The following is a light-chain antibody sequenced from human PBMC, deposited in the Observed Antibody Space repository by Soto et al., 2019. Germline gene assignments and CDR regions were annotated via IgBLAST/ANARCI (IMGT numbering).Light chain of an antibody. J-gene: IGKJ1*01. CDR1: QSVSTN. CDR3: QQYKNWPRT. CDR2: DAS. V-gene: IGKV3-15*01. Sequence: PGERVTLYCGASQSVSTNYVAWYQQKPGQAPRLLIYDASTRATGIPDRFRGSGSGTDFTLTISSLHSEDSALYYCQQYKNWPRTFGQGTKVDIK.